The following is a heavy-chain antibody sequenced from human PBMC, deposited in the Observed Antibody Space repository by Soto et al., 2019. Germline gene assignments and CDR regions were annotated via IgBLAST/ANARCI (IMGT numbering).Heavy chain of an antibody. CDR2: INAGNGNT. CDR1: GYTFASYA. Sequence: ASVKVSCKASGYTFASYAMRWVRQAPGQRLEWMGWINAGNGNTKYSQKFQGRVTITRDTSASTAYMELSSLRSEDTAVYYCARLGYCSSTSCPLGYYFDYWGQGTLVTVSS. V-gene: IGHV1-3*01. CDR3: ARLGYCSSTSCPLGYYFDY. D-gene: IGHD2-2*01. J-gene: IGHJ4*02.